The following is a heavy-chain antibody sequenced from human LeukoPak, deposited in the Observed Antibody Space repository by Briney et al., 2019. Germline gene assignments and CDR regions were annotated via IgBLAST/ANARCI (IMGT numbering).Heavy chain of an antibody. Sequence: GGSLRPSCAASGFTFSSYWMHWVRQAPGKGLVWVSRINSDGSSTSYADSVKGRFTISGDNAKNTLYLQMNSLRAEDTAVYYCARDRDDSSGYYPDYWGQGTLVTVSS. CDR3: ARDRDDSSGYYPDY. CDR1: GFTFSSYW. J-gene: IGHJ4*02. V-gene: IGHV3-74*01. D-gene: IGHD3-22*01. CDR2: INSDGSST.